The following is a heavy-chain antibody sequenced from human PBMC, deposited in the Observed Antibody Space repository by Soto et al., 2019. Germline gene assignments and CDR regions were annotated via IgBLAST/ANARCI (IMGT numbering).Heavy chain of an antibody. V-gene: IGHV3-30-3*01. D-gene: IGHD3-9*01. CDR3: ARVNYDILTGYDEIGY. J-gene: IGHJ4*02. CDR2: ISYDGSNK. Sequence: QVQLVESGGGVVQPGRSLRLSCAASGFTCSSYAMHWVRQGPGKGLEWVAVISYDGSNKYYADSVKGRFTISRDNSKNTLYLQMNSLRAEDTAVYYCARVNYDILTGYDEIGYWGQGTLVTVSS. CDR1: GFTCSSYA.